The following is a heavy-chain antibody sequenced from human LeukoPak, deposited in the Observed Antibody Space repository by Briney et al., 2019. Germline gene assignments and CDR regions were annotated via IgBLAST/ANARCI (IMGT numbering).Heavy chain of an antibody. CDR3: ARGAVAATFVSS. Sequence: GGSLRLSCAASGFTFSSYSMNWVRQAPGKGLEWVSSISSSSSYIYYADSVKGRFTISRDNAKNSLYLQMNSLRAEDTAVYYCARGAVAATFVSSWGQGTLVTVSS. CDR2: ISSSSSYI. J-gene: IGHJ5*02. D-gene: IGHD2-15*01. V-gene: IGHV3-21*01. CDR1: GFTFSSYS.